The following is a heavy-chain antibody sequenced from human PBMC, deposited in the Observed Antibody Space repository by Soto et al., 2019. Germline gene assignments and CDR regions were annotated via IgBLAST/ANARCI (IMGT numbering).Heavy chain of an antibody. D-gene: IGHD2-21*02. J-gene: IGHJ4*02. CDR2: THHSGST. CDR1: GGSLSGNY. CDR3: ARTTAAIHLNY. V-gene: IGHV4-34*01. Sequence: QAQLQQWGTGLLKPSETLSLTCAVYGGSLSGNYWGWIRQPPGKGLEWIGETHHSGSTAYNPSLKSRVTISVDTSKNQFCMKLNSVTAADTAVYYCARTTAAIHLNYWSQGTLVTVSS.